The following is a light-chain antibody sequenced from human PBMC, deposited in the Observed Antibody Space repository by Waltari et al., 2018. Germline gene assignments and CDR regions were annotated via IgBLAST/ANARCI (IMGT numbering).Light chain of an antibody. Sequence: IVMTQSPDSLGVSLGERATINCRSSQSLLSSSNNKNYLAWYQQKPGQPSRLLMYWASLRESGVPERFSGSGSATDFTLTISSLQAEDVAVYYCQQYYTSPLTFGGGTKVEIK. CDR3: QQYYTSPLT. CDR1: QSLLSSSNNKNY. CDR2: WAS. V-gene: IGKV4-1*01. J-gene: IGKJ4*01.